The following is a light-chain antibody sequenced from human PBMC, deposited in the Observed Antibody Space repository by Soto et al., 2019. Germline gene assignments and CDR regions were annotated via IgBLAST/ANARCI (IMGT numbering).Light chain of an antibody. CDR3: QHYNNWPPWT. V-gene: IGKV3-15*01. J-gene: IGKJ1*01. CDR1: QSVSNN. Sequence: EIVMTQSPATLSVSPGERATLSCRASQSVSNNLAWYQQKFGQAPRLLIYGASTRATGIPARFSCSGSGTEFTLTISSLQSEDFAVYYCQHYNNWPPWTFGQGTKVEVK. CDR2: GAS.